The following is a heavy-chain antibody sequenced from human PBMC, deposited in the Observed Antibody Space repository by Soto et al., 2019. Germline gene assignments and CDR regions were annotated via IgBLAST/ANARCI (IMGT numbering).Heavy chain of an antibody. CDR3: TTLWQTLGYCSSTSCHAVDY. CDR2: IKSKTDGGTT. V-gene: IGHV3-15*07. D-gene: IGHD2-2*01. CDR1: GFTFSNAW. J-gene: IGHJ4*02. Sequence: GGSLRLSCAASGFTFSNAWMNWVRQAPGKGLEWVGRIKSKTDGGTTDYAAPVKGRFTISRDDSKNTLYLQMNSLKTEDTAVYYCTTLWQTLGYCSSTSCHAVDYWGQGTLVTVSS.